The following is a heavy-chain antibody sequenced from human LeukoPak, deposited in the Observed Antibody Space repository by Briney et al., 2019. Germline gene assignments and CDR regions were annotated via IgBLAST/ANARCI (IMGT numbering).Heavy chain of an antibody. J-gene: IGHJ4*02. CDR1: GFTFSSYG. CDR2: ISGSGGST. CDR3: AKGGGSGGSCYMGCYFDY. V-gene: IGHV3-23*01. Sequence: GGTLRLSCAASGFTFSSYGMSWVRQAPGKGLEWVSAISGSGGSTYYADSVKGRFTISRDNAKNSLYLQMNSLRAEDTAVYYCAKGGGSGGSCYMGCYFDYWGQGTLVTVSS. D-gene: IGHD2-15*01.